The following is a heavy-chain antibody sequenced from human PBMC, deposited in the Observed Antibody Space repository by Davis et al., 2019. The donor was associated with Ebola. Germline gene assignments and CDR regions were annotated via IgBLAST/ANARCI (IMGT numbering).Heavy chain of an antibody. CDR2: ISGDGGST. D-gene: IGHD3-16*01. Sequence: GGSLRLSCSASGFTFSPYGMHWVRQGPGRGLEYVSAISGDGGSTYYTDSVKGRFTISRDNSKNTIYLQMSSLRAEDTAVYYCARHYVHDYYMGLDVWGQGTTVIVSS. J-gene: IGHJ6*02. CDR1: GFTFSPYG. CDR3: ARHYVHDYYMGLDV. V-gene: IGHV3-64*04.